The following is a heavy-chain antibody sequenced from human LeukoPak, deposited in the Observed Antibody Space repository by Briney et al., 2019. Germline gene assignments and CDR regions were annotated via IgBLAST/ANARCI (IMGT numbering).Heavy chain of an antibody. V-gene: IGHV3-23*01. CDR1: GFTFTNYD. CDR3: ATGEFYFDF. J-gene: IGHJ4*02. D-gene: IGHD3-10*01. CDR2: ISDSGHST. Sequence: GGSLRLSCEASGFTFTNYDMSWVRQAPGKGLEWVSTISDSGHSTSYADSVKGRFTISRDNPKNTLYLQMNSLRAEDTALYYCATGEFYFDFWGQGTLVTVSS.